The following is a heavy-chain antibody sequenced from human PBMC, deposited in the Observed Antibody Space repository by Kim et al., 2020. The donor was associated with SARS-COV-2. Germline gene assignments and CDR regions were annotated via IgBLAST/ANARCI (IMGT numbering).Heavy chain of an antibody. CDR2: GSEI. J-gene: IGHJ4*02. V-gene: IGHV3-7*03. CDR3: ARDREAAGL. Sequence: GSEINYVDSVRGRFTRSRDNAKNSVYLQMSNLKTEDTAMYYCARDREAAGLWGQGTLVTVSS. D-gene: IGHD2-15*01.